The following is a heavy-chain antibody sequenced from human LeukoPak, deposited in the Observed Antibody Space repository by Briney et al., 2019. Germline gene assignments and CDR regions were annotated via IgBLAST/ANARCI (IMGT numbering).Heavy chain of an antibody. D-gene: IGHD3-9*01. CDR3: ARGSNDILTGSITQRGAFDI. CDR2: INPNSGGT. J-gene: IGHJ3*02. V-gene: IGHV1-2*02. CDR1: GYTFTVYY. Sequence: ASVTDSFKASGYTFTVYYMHWVRQSPGQGLEWMGWINPNSGGTNYAQKFQGRVAMTRDTSISTAYMELSRLRSDDTAVYYCARGSNDILTGSITQRGAFDIWGQGTMVTVSS.